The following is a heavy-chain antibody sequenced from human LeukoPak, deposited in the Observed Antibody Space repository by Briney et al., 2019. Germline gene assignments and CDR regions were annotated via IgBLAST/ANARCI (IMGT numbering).Heavy chain of an antibody. D-gene: IGHD5-18*01. Sequence: ASVKVSCKASGYTFTSYYIHWVRQAPGQGLEWMGWINPNSGATHYAQKFQGRVTMTRDTSISTAYMELSRLRSDDTAVYYCARDLKSGGYSYGHDAFDIWGQGTMVTVSS. CDR3: ARDLKSGGYSYGHDAFDI. CDR2: INPNSGAT. CDR1: GYTFTSYY. V-gene: IGHV1-2*02. J-gene: IGHJ3*02.